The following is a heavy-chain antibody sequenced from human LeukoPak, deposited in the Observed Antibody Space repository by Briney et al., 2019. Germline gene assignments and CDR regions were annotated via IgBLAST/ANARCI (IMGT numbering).Heavy chain of an antibody. Sequence: GGSLRLSCAVSGFTVSSNYMSWVRQPPGKGLEWVSVIYSGGSTYYADSVKGRFTISRDNSKNTLYLQMNSLRAEDTAVYYCARDLMGEFPFDYWGQGTLVTVSS. CDR1: GFTVSSNY. D-gene: IGHD3-16*01. CDR2: IYSGGST. V-gene: IGHV3-66*01. CDR3: ARDLMGEFPFDY. J-gene: IGHJ4*02.